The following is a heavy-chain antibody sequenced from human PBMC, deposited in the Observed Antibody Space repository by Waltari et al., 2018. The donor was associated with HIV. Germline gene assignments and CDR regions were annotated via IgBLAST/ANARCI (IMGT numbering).Heavy chain of an antibody. Sequence: QITLKESGPTLVKPTQTLTLTCTFSGFSLSTTGVGVPWLRQSPGKALEWLALIYWNDDKRYSPSLKSRLTITKDTSKNQVVLRMTNVDPVDTATYYCAHTLGYCSGGTLAQGCWLYWGQGTLVTVSS. CDR3: AHTLGYCSGGTLAQGCWLY. V-gene: IGHV2-5*01. D-gene: IGHD2-15*01. J-gene: IGHJ4*02. CDR1: GFSLSTTGVG. CDR2: IYWNDDK.